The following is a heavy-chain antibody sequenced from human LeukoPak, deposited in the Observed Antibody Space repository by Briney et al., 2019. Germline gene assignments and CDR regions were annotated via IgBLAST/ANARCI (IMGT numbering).Heavy chain of an antibody. Sequence: GGSLQISCKGSGYRFTSYWISGVRQMPGKGLEGRGRIDPSDSYTNYSPSFQGHVTISADKSISTAHLQWSSLKASDTAMYYCARRVSSSGWFDPWGQGTLVTVSS. D-gene: IGHD6-6*01. CDR1: GYRFTSYW. CDR3: ARRVSSSGWFDP. V-gene: IGHV5-10-1*01. J-gene: IGHJ5*02. CDR2: IDPSDSYT.